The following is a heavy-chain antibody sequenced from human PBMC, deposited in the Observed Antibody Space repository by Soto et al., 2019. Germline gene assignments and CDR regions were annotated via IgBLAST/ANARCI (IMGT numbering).Heavy chain of an antibody. V-gene: IGHV3-33*01. D-gene: IGHD4-17*01. J-gene: IGHJ4*02. Sequence: QVQLEESGGGVVQPGRSLRLSCEASGFTFNTYSMHWVRQPPGKGLEWLAAIWYDGTQKYYADSVKGRFIISTDNSKKTLYLEMNSLRAEDTAVYYCARAGGTTVTGLWHFDSWGQGTPVTVSS. CDR3: ARAGGTTVTGLWHFDS. CDR2: IWYDGTQK. CDR1: GFTFNTYS.